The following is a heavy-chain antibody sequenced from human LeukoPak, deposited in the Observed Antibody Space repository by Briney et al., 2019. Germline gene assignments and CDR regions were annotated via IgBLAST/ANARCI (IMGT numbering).Heavy chain of an antibody. Sequence: ASVKVSCKASGYTFTGYYMHWVRQAPGQGLDWMGWINPNSGGTNYAQKFQGRVTMTRDTSISTAYMELSRLRSDDTAVYYCARDAPYYELEGPQGSYWYFDLWGRGTLVTVSS. CDR1: GYTFTGYY. CDR3: ARDAPYYELEGPQGSYWYFDL. CDR2: INPNSGGT. V-gene: IGHV1-2*02. J-gene: IGHJ2*01. D-gene: IGHD2/OR15-2a*01.